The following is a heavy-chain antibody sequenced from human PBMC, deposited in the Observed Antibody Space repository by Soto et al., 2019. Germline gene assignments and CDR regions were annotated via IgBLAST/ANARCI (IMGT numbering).Heavy chain of an antibody. D-gene: IGHD1-26*01. J-gene: IGHJ5*02. CDR1: GGTFSSYG. V-gene: IGHV1-69*13. CDR3: ARDWAGATSLES. CDR2: IIPIFGTA. Sequence: ASVKVSCKASGGTFSSYGISWVRQAPGQGLEWMGGIIPIFGTANYAQKFQGRVTITADESTSTAYMELSSLRSEDTAVYYCARDWAGATSLESWGQGTLVTVSS.